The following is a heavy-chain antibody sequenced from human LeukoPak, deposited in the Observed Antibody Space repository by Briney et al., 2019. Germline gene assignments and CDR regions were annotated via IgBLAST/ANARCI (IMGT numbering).Heavy chain of an antibody. Sequence: ASVKVSCKAAGGTVSSYAISWVRQAPGQGLEWMGGSIPIFGTANYAQKFQGRVTITTDESTSTAYMELSSLRSEDTAVYYCASDRQYYDFWSGYFGEASDYYYMDVWGKGTTVTVSS. CDR3: ASDRQYYDFWSGYFGEASDYYYMDV. CDR2: SIPIFGTA. CDR1: GGTVSSYA. J-gene: IGHJ6*03. V-gene: IGHV1-69*05. D-gene: IGHD3-3*01.